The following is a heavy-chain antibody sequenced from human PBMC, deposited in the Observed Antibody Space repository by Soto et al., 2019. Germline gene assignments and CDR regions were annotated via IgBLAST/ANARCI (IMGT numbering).Heavy chain of an antibody. D-gene: IGHD3-9*01. CDR2: IYYSGST. CDR3: ASSDILTGRDY. V-gene: IGHV4-31*03. J-gene: IGHJ4*02. Sequence: PSETLSLTCTVSGGSISSGGYYWSWIRQHPGKGLEWIGYIYYSGSTYYNPSLKGRVTISVDTSKNQFSLKLSSVTAADTAVYYCASSDILTGRDYWGQGTLVTVSS. CDR1: GGSISSGGYY.